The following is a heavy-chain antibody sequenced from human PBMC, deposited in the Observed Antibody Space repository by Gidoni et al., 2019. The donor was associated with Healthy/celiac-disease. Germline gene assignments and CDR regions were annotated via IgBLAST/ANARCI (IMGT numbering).Heavy chain of an antibody. D-gene: IGHD2-15*01. V-gene: IGHV3-7*01. Sequence: EVQLVESGGGLVQPGGSLRRSCAASGFTFRSSWMSWVRQAPGKGLEWVANIKQDGSEKYYVDSVKGRFTISRDNAKNSLYLQMNSLRAEDTAVYYCARGGRYGDYWGQGTLVTVSS. CDR1: GFTFRSSW. CDR2: IKQDGSEK. CDR3: ARGGRYGDY. J-gene: IGHJ4*02.